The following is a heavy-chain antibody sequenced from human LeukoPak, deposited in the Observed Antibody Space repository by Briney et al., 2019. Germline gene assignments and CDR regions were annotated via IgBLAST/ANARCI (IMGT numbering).Heavy chain of an antibody. J-gene: IGHJ4*02. CDR3: ARVARHYGDYFDY. CDR1: GGSFSGYY. D-gene: IGHD4-17*01. Sequence: SETLSLTCAVYGGSFSGYYWSWIRQPPGKGLEWIGEINHSGSTNYNPSLKSRVTISVDTSKNQFSLKLSSVTAADTAVYYCARVARHYGDYFDYWGQGTLVTVSS. V-gene: IGHV4-34*01. CDR2: INHSGST.